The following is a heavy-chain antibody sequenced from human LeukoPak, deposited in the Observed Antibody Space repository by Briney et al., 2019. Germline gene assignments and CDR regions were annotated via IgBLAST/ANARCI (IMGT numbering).Heavy chain of an antibody. D-gene: IGHD6-19*01. V-gene: IGHV3-20*04. Sequence: AGGSLRLSCAASGFTFDDYGMSWVRQAPGKGLEWVSGINRNGARTGYADSVTGRFTISRDNAKNSLYLQMNSLRAEDTAVYYCARARAIAVAGTGLDYWGQGTLVTVSS. CDR3: ARARAIAVAGTGLDY. CDR2: INRNGART. CDR1: GFTFDDYG. J-gene: IGHJ4*02.